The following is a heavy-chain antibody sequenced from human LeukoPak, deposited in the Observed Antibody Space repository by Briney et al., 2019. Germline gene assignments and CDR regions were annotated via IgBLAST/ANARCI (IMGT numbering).Heavy chain of an antibody. Sequence: KSGPTLVNPTETLTLTCTLSGFSLTTSRVGVGWTRQSPGKALQWLTLIYWDDDTRYRPSLRGRLAVTKDASKNQVLLTMTNVDPADTGTYYCAHRPGMGAHRFDVWGQGILVTVSS. CDR1: GFSLTTSRVG. CDR3: AHRPGMGAHRFDV. CDR2: IYWDDDT. V-gene: IGHV2-5*02. D-gene: IGHD1-26*01. J-gene: IGHJ4*02.